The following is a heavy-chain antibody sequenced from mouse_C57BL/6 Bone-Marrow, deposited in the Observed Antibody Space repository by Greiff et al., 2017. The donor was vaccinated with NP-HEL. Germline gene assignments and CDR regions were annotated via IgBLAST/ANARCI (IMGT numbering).Heavy chain of an antibody. D-gene: IGHD1-1*02. V-gene: IGHV7-3*01. CDR1: GFTFTDYY. CDR3: ARIWDY. Sequence: EVKLMESGGGLVQPGGSLSLSCAASGFTFTDYYMSWVRQPPGKALEWLGFIRNKANGYTTEYSASVKGRFTISRDNAQSILYLQMNALRAEDSATYYCARIWDYWGQGTTLTVSS. CDR2: IRNKANGYTT. J-gene: IGHJ2*01.